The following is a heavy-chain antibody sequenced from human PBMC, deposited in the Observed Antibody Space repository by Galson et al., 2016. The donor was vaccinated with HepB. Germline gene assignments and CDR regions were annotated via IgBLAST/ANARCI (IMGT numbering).Heavy chain of an antibody. CDR2: ISYDGNNK. V-gene: IGHV3-30-3*01. CDR1: GFTLSSYA. D-gene: IGHD1-26*01. J-gene: IGHJ4*02. CDR3: AKAVGGSSVSLPDY. Sequence: SLRLSCAASGFTLSSYAMHWVRQAPGKGLEWVAVISYDGNNKYFAGSVKGRFTIASEKSYTTLYLQMKSLRPDDTAVDFCAKAVGGSSVSLPDYWGQGALVTVSS.